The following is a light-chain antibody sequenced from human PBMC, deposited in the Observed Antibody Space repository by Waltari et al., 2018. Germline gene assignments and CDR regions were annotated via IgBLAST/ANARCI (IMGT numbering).Light chain of an antibody. CDR2: WAS. J-gene: IGKJ2*01. CDR3: QQCYSAPPT. V-gene: IGKV4-1*01. CDR1: QSVLYSSNNRNY. Sequence: DIVMTQSPDSLAVSLGERVTINCNSSQSVLYSSNNRNYLTWYQQKPGQPPKMIIYWASTRESGVPDRFSGSGSGTDFTLTISSLQAEDVAVYYCQQCYSAPPTFGQGTKLEIK.